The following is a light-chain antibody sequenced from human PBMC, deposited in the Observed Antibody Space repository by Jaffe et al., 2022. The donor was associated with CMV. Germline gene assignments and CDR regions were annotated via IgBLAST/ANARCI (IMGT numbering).Light chain of an antibody. CDR1: SSDVGYYNY. CDR2: EVT. CDR3: SSYAGDNNVI. J-gene: IGLJ2*01. Sequence: QSALTQPPSASGSPGQSVTISCTGTSSDVGYYNYVSWYQQQSGKAPKLMIYEVTKRPSGVPDRFSGSKSGNTASLTVSGLQAEDEADFYCSSYAGDNNVIFGGGTKVTVL. V-gene: IGLV2-8*01.